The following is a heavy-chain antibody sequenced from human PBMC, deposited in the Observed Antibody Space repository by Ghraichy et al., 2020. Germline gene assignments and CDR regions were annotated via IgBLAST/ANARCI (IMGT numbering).Heavy chain of an antibody. CDR1: GFPFSSFA. CDR2: ISPNAGAT. J-gene: IGHJ6*02. Sequence: GGSLRLSCAASGFPFSSFAMTWVRQAPGKGLEWVSSISPNAGATYYAASVKGRFTISRDTSKDTLYLQMNSLRAEDTAVYYCAKDPVLRYFYYGMDVWGQGTTVTVSS. D-gene: IGHD3-10*01. V-gene: IGHV3-23*01. CDR3: AKDPVLRYFYYGMDV.